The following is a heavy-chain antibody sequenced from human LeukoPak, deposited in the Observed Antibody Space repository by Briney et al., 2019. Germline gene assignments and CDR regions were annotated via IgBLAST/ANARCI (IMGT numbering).Heavy chain of an antibody. CDR2: IRYDGSNK. Sequence: PGGSLRLSCAASGFTFSSYGMHWVRQAPGKGLEWVAFIRYDGSNKYYADSVKGRFTISRDNSKNTLYLQMNSLRAEDTAVYYCAKDPSLPYYYYMDVWGKGTTVTVSS. V-gene: IGHV3-30*02. CDR1: GFTFSSYG. J-gene: IGHJ6*03. CDR3: AKDPSLPYYYYMDV.